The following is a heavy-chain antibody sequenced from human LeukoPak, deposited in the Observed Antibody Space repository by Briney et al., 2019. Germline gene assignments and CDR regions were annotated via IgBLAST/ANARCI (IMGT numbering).Heavy chain of an antibody. V-gene: IGHV3-30-3*01. D-gene: IGHD3-10*01. CDR2: ISYDGSNK. CDR1: GFTFSSYA. CDR3: AREEYYFDY. J-gene: IGHJ4*02. Sequence: GGSLRLSCAASGFTFSSYAMHWVRQAPGKGLEWVAVISYDGSNKYYADSVKGRFTISRDNSKNTLYLQMNSLRAEETAVYYCAREEYYFDYWGQGTLVTVSS.